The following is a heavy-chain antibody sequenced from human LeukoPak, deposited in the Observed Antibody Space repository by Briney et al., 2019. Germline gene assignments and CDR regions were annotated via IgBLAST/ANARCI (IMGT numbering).Heavy chain of an antibody. J-gene: IGHJ4*02. D-gene: IGHD3-16*01. CDR2: IKQDGSEE. CDR3: ARDYIGGWNDH. Sequence: GGSLRLSCAVSGVNFSSYWMSWVRQAPGKGLEWVANIKQDGSEEYYVDSVKGRFTISRDNAKNSVYLQMNSLRVEDTAVYFCARDYIGGWNDHWGQGTLVTVSS. V-gene: IGHV3-7*01. CDR1: GVNFSSYW.